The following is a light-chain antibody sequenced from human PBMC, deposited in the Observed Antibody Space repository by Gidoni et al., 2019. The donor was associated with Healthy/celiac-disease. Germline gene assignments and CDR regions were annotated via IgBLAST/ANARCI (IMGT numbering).Light chain of an antibody. J-gene: IGLJ2*01. CDR2: EGS. V-gene: IGLV2-23*01. CDR3: CSYAGSSLVV. CDR1: SSDVGSYNL. Sequence: QAALTHPASLSGSPDQSITISCTGTSSDVGSYNLVSWYQQHPGKAPNLMIYEGSKRPPGVSNRFSGSKSGNTASLTISGLQAEDEADYYCCSYAGSSLVVFGGGTKLTVL.